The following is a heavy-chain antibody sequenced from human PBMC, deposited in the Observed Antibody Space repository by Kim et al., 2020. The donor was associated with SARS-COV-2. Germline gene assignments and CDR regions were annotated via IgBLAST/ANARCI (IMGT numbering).Heavy chain of an antibody. CDR3: AKDIAAAGIGYYYYYYGMDV. Sequence: SLRLSCAASGFPFDDYAMHWVRQAPGKGLEWVSGISWNSGSIGYADSVKGRFTISRDNAKNSLYLQMNSLRAEDTALYYCAKDIAAAGIGYYYYYYGMDVWGQGTTVTVSS. V-gene: IGHV3-9*01. D-gene: IGHD6-13*01. J-gene: IGHJ6*02. CDR1: GFPFDDYA. CDR2: ISWNSGSI.